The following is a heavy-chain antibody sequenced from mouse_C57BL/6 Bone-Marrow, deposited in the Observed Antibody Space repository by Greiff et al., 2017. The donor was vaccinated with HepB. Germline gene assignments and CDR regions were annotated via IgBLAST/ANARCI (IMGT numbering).Heavy chain of an antibody. J-gene: IGHJ4*01. CDR3: ATLYYGSSPYYAMDY. D-gene: IGHD1-1*01. CDR2: IWRGGST. Sequence: VQLQQSGPGLVQPSQSLSITCTVSGFSLTSYGVHWVRQSPGKGLEWLGVIWRGGSTDYNAAFMSRLSITKDNSKSQVFFKMNSLQADDTAIYYCATLYYGSSPYYAMDYWGQGTSVTVSS. CDR1: GFSLTSYG. V-gene: IGHV2-5*01.